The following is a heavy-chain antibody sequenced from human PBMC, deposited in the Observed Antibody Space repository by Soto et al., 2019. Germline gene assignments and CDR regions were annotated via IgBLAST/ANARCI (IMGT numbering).Heavy chain of an antibody. J-gene: IGHJ4*02. Sequence: DVQLVESGGGLVQPGRSLRLSCAASGFTCDDYAIHWVRQAPGRGLEWVAGISWNGASIGYADSVKGRFPNSRDNAKNSRHLQMNSLRSEKTGLYYCAILPLYGSGFACWGQGTLVTVS. CDR2: ISWNGASI. D-gene: IGHD3-10*01. V-gene: IGHV3-9*01. CDR1: GFTCDDYA. CDR3: AILPLYGSGFAC.